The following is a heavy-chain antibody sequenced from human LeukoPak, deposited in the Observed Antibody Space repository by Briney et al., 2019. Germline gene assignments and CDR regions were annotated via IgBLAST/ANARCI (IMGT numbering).Heavy chain of an antibody. CDR2: IIPTFGTA. Sequence: ASVRVSCMDSGGIFSVYTISSGRQAPGQGLEWMGGIIPTFGTANYAQNFQGRVTITADESTSTAYMELSRLRSDETAVYYCARDVGNYGGYEGGSYYMAVWGNGTTVGVSS. D-gene: IGHD4-23*01. V-gene: IGHV1-69*13. J-gene: IGHJ6*03. CDR1: GGIFSVYT. CDR3: ARDVGNYGGYEGGSYYMAV.